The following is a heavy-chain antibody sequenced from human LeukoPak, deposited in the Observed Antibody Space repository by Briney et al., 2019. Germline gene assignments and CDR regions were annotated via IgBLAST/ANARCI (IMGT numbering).Heavy chain of an antibody. CDR3: ARDRYSSGSNEGFDP. CDR1: GFTVSNNY. V-gene: IGHV3-53*01. D-gene: IGHD6-19*01. CDR2: IYNGGNT. Sequence: GGSLRLSCAASGFTVSNNYMSWVRQAPGKGLEWVSSIYNGGNTYYADSVKGRFTISRDNSKNTLYLQMTSLRAEDTAVYYCARDRYSSGSNEGFDPWGQGTLVTVSS. J-gene: IGHJ5*02.